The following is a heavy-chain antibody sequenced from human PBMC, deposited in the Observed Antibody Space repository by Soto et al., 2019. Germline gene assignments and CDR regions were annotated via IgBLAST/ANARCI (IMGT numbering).Heavy chain of an antibody. J-gene: IGHJ6*04. Sequence: DVQVVESGGGLIQPGGFLRLSCAASGFTVSNNYMSWVRQGPGKGLEGVSTIYRGDSTYYADSVNGRFTISRDNPRNTLYHLMNSLRNEDTAVYYCARYYDYSGGTWGGMDVWGEGTTVTVSS. CDR3: ARYYDYSGGTWGGMDV. V-gene: IGHV3-53*01. CDR2: IYRGDST. CDR1: GFTVSNNY. D-gene: IGHD3-22*01.